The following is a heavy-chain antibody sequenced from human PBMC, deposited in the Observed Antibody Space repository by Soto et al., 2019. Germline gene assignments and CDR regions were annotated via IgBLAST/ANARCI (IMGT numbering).Heavy chain of an antibody. CDR3: ADMRGQWRPRD. D-gene: IGHD6-19*01. V-gene: IGHV4-39*01. CDR2: INSGGSA. CDR1: GGSIRSSDYY. J-gene: IGHJ4*02. Sequence: SETLSLTCTVSGGSIRSSDYYWGWIRQPPGEGLEWIGNINSGGSAYYYPSLRNRVTISVDTSKNQFSLRLSSVTAADTAVYYCADMRGQWRPRDWGQGILVTVS.